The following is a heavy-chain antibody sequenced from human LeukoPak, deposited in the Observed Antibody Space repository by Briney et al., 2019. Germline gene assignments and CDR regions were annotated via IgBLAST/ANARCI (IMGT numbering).Heavy chain of an antibody. CDR2: ISYDGSNK. V-gene: IGHV3-30*18. CDR3: AKGKWQQLTYFDY. J-gene: IGHJ4*02. Sequence: GGFLRLSCAASGFTFSSYGMHWVRQAPGKGLEWVAVISYDGSNKYYADSVKGRFTISRDNSKNTLYLQMNSLRAEDTAVYYCAKGKWQQLTYFDYWGQGTLVTVSS. CDR1: GFTFSSYG. D-gene: IGHD6-13*01.